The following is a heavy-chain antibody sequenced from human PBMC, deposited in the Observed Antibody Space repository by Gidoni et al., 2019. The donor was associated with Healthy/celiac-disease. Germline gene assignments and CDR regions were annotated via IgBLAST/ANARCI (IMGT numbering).Heavy chain of an antibody. CDR3: ARLYYYGSETFDY. D-gene: IGHD3-10*01. CDR1: GGSISSGSYY. J-gene: IGHJ4*02. CDR2: IYTSGST. V-gene: IGHV4-61*02. Sequence: QVQLQESGPGLVKPSQTLSLTCTVSGGSISSGSYYWSWIRQPAGKGLEWIGRIYTSGSTNYNPSLKSRVTISVDTSKNQFSLKLSSVTAADTAVYYCARLYYYGSETFDYWGQGTLVTVSS.